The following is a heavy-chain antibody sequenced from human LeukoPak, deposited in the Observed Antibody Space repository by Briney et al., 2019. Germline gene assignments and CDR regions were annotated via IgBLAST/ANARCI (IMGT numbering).Heavy chain of an antibody. V-gene: IGHV4-34*01. D-gene: IGHD1-26*01. CDR3: ARGGGLDY. J-gene: IGHJ4*02. Sequence: PSETLSLTGAVYGGSFSGYYWSWIRQPPGKGLEWIGEINHSGSTNYNPSLKSRVTISVDTSKNQFSLKLSSVTAADTAVYYCARGGGLDYWGQGTLVTVSS. CDR2: INHSGST. CDR1: GGSFSGYY.